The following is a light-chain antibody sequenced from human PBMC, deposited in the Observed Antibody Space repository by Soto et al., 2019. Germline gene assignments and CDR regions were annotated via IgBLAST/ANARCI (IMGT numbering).Light chain of an antibody. J-gene: IGKJ4*01. CDR3: QQRSNWPT. V-gene: IGKV3-11*01. CDR2: DAS. Sequence: EIVLTQSPATLSLSPGERATLSCRASQSVSSSLAWYQQKPGQAPRLLIYDASNRATGIPARFSSSGSGTDFTPTISSVEPEDSAVYYCQQRSNWPTFGGGTKVEIK. CDR1: QSVSSS.